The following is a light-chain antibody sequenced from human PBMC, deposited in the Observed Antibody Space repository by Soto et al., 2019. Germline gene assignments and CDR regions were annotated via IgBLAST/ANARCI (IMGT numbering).Light chain of an antibody. Sequence: QPVLTQPPSASGTPGQRVTISCSGSSSNIGSNYVYWYRQLPGTAPNALIYRNDERPSGVPDRFSGSKSGSSASLAISGLRSEDEADYYCSAWDDSLSGPVFGRGTKLTVL. CDR2: RND. J-gene: IGLJ3*02. V-gene: IGLV1-47*01. CDR1: SSNIGSNY. CDR3: SAWDDSLSGPV.